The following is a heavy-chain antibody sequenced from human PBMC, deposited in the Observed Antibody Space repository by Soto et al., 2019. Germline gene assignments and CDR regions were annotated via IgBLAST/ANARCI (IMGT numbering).Heavy chain of an antibody. CDR1: GGSISSYY. D-gene: IGHD6-6*01. J-gene: IGHJ4*02. Sequence: QGELQESGPGLVKRSETLSLTCTVSGGSISSYYWSWIRQPAGKGLEWIGYIYYSGSTNYNPSLKSRVTISVDTSKNQFSLKLRSVTAADTAVYYCASVAAARDFFFDYWGQGTLVTVSS. CDR2: IYYSGST. V-gene: IGHV4-59*01. CDR3: ASVAAARDFFFDY.